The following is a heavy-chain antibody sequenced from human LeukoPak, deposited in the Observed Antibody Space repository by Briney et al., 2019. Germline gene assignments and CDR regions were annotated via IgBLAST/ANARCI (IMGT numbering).Heavy chain of an antibody. Sequence: ASVKVSCKASGYTFTSYGISWVRQALAQGLEWMGWISAYNGNTNYAQKLQGRVTMTTDTSTSTAYMELRSLRSDDTAVYYCARALPYYDYVWGSYWAHRPSGNFDYWGQGTLVTVSS. V-gene: IGHV1-18*01. D-gene: IGHD3-16*01. CDR2: ISAYNGNT. CDR1: GYTFTSYG. J-gene: IGHJ4*02. CDR3: ARALPYYDYVWGSYWAHRPSGNFDY.